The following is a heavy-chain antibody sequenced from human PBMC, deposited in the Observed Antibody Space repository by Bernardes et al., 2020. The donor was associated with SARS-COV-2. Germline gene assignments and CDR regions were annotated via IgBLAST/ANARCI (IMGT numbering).Heavy chain of an antibody. Sequence: GSLRLSCAASGFTFHNSAMSWVRQAPGPGLEWVSSISGSGRNTYFADSVKGRFTISRDNSKNTVYLQMSSLRAEDTAVYYCAKDGGGWYTSGWYYFDYWGQGTLVTVSS. CDR1: GFTFHNSA. D-gene: IGHD6-19*01. J-gene: IGHJ4*02. CDR3: AKDGGGWYTSGWYYFDY. CDR2: ISGSGRNT. V-gene: IGHV3-23*01.